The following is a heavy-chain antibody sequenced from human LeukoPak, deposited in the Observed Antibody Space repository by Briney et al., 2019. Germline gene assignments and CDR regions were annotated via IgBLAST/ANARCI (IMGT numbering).Heavy chain of an antibody. CDR1: GFNFSSYS. V-gene: IGHV3-21*01. Sequence: GGSLRLSCAASGFNFSSYSMNWLRQAPGKGLEWVSSISSSSSYIYYADSVKGRFTISRDNAKNSLYLQMNSLRAEYTAVYYGAGYFMVRGVMVMDVLGKRTTVTVSS. D-gene: IGHD3-10*01. CDR2: ISSSSSYI. CDR3: AGYFMVRGVMVMDV. J-gene: IGHJ6*03.